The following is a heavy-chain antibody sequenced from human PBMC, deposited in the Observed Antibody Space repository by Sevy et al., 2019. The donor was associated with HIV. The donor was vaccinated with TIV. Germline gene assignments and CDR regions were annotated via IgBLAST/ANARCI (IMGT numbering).Heavy chain of an antibody. CDR1: GFTFSTYW. D-gene: IGHD2-2*01. V-gene: IGHV3-7*01. CDR3: ATSTSYAFDN. J-gene: IGHJ4*02. CDR2: IKPDGSEQ. Sequence: GGSLRLSCTASGFTFSTYWMTWVRQAPGKGLEWVANIKPDGSEQQYVDSLKGRFTISRDNAKNSLYPQINSLRAEDTALYYCATSTSYAFDNWGQGTLVTVSS.